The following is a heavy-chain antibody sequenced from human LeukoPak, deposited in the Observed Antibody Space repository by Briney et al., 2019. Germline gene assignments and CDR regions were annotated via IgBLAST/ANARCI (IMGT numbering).Heavy chain of an antibody. V-gene: IGHV3-48*03. J-gene: IGHJ3*02. CDR1: GFTFSSYE. Sequence: GGSLRLSCAASGFTFSSYEMNWVRQAPGKGLEWISYISSSGYTRYYADSVKGRFTISRDNSKNTLYLQMNSLRAEDTAVYYCAKDLWWFGEFPNVFDIWGQGTMVTVSS. D-gene: IGHD3-10*01. CDR2: ISSSGYTR. CDR3: AKDLWWFGEFPNVFDI.